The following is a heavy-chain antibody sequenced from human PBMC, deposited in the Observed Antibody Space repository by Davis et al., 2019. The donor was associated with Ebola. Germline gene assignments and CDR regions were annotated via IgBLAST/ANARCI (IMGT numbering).Heavy chain of an antibody. D-gene: IGHD3-22*01. Sequence: GESLKISCAASGFTFNSYAMSWVRQAPGKGLEWVSAISGSGGSTYYADSVKGRFTISRDNSKNTLYLQMNSLRAEDTAVYYCAKDQPYYYDSSGYADDAFDIWGQGTMVTVSS. CDR1: GFTFNSYA. J-gene: IGHJ3*02. CDR2: ISGSGGST. V-gene: IGHV3-23*01. CDR3: AKDQPYYYDSSGYADDAFDI.